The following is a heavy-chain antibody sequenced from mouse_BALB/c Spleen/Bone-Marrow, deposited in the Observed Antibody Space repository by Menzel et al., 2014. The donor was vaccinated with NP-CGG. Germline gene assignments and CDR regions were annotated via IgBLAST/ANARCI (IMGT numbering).Heavy chain of an antibody. CDR3: TRDDGSPFAY. CDR2: IYPSDSYT. D-gene: IGHD2-3*01. Sequence: QVQLQQPGAELVRPGASVKLSRKASGYTFTSYWINWVKQRPGQGLEWIGNIYPSDSYTNYNQKFKDKATLTVDKSSSTAYMQLSSPTSEDSAVYYCTRDDGSPFAYWGQGTLVTVSA. V-gene: IGHV1-69*02. J-gene: IGHJ3*01. CDR1: GYTFTSYW.